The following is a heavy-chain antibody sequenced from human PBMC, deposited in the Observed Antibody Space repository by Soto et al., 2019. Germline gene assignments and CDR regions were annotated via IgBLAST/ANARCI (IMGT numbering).Heavy chain of an antibody. CDR2: INPSGGIT. V-gene: IGHV1-46*01. J-gene: IGHJ6*02. D-gene: IGHD3-22*01. CDR3: ARGQGRGYYDSSFYYYYGLDV. CDR1: GYSFTSYY. Sequence: ASVKVSFKASGYSFTSYYIHWVRQAPGQGLEWMGIINPSGGITNYAQKFQARVTITRDTSTFTVYMDLSRLRSEDTAVYYCARGQGRGYYDSSFYYYYGLDVWGQGTTVTVSS.